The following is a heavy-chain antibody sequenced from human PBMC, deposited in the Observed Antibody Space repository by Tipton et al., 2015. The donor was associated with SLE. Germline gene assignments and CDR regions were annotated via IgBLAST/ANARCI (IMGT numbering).Heavy chain of an antibody. CDR1: GDSISGCY. D-gene: IGHD3-10*01. V-gene: IGHV4-59*01. Sequence: TLSLTCNVSGDSISGCYWNWIRQPPGKGLEWVGFISYSGNTNYNPSLKSRVTISIDTSNNLFYLRLMSVTAADTAAYYCARDGGITTDIDVWGKGITVTVSS. CDR2: ISYSGNT. J-gene: IGHJ6*03. CDR3: ARDGGITTDIDV.